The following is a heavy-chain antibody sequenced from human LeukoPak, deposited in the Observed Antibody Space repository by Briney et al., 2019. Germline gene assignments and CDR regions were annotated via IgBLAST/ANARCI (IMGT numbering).Heavy chain of an antibody. CDR3: ARDRSGYDFSAFDI. J-gene: IGHJ3*02. CDR2: IYYGGST. Sequence: SKTLSLTCTVSGGSISSYYWSWIRQPPAQGQERIGYIYYGGSTNYNPSLKSRVTISVDTSKNQFSLKLSSVTAADTAVYYCARDRSGYDFSAFDIWGQGTMVTVSS. CDR1: GGSISSYY. V-gene: IGHV4-59*13. D-gene: IGHD5-12*01.